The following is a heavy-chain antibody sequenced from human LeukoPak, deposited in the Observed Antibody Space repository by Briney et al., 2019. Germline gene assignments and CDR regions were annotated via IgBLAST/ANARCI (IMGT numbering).Heavy chain of an antibody. J-gene: IGHJ4*02. CDR2: IYHSGST. CDR1: GGSISSGGYS. D-gene: IGHD3-16*01. V-gene: IGHV4-30-2*01. CDR3: ARDGGYFDY. Sequence: TLSLTCAVSGGSISSGGYSWSWIRQPPGKGLEWIGYIYHSGSTYYNPSLKSRVTISVDRSKNQFSLKLSSVTAADTAVYYCARDGGYFDYWGQGTLVTVSS.